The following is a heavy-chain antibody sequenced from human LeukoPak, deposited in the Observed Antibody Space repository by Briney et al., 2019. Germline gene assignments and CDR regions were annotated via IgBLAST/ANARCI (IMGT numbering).Heavy chain of an antibody. CDR3: ARELTTYYDFWSGYYRGPSYFDY. D-gene: IGHD3-3*01. Sequence: ASVKVSCKASGYTFTGYYMHWVRQAPGQGLEWMGWINPNSGGTNYAQKFQGRVTMTRDTSISTAYMELSRLRSDDTAVYYCARELTTYYDFWSGYYRGPSYFDYWGQGTLVTVSS. J-gene: IGHJ4*02. CDR2: INPNSGGT. CDR1: GYTFTGYY. V-gene: IGHV1-2*02.